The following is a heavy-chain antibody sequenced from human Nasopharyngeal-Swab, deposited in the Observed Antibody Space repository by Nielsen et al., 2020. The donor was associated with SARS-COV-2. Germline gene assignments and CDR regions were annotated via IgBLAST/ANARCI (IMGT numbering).Heavy chain of an antibody. Sequence: GESLKISWAASGFTFYNYNFNWVRQAPGKGLEWVSSISSSSSYIYYADSVKGRFTISRDNAKNSLYLQMNSLSAEDTAVYYCARDGLDYDFWSAYFMDVWGQGTTVTVSS. CDR3: ARDGLDYDFWSAYFMDV. CDR2: ISSSSSYI. D-gene: IGHD3-3*01. CDR1: GFTFYNYN. V-gene: IGHV3-21*01. J-gene: IGHJ6*02.